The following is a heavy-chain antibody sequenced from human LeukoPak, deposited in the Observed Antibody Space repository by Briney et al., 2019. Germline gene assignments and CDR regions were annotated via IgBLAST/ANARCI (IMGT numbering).Heavy chain of an antibody. V-gene: IGHV3-11*04. D-gene: IGHD5-24*01. Sequence: GGSLRLSCAASGFTFSDYYMSWLRQAPGKGLEWISFISSSGSTIYYADSVKGRFTISRDNAKNSLYLQMNSLRAEDTAVYYCAREDGYNYWFDYWGQGTLVTVSS. CDR3: AREDGYNYWFDY. J-gene: IGHJ4*02. CDR1: GFTFSDYY. CDR2: ISSSGSTI.